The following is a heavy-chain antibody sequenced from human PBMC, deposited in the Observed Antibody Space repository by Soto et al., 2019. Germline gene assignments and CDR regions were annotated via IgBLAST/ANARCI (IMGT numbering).Heavy chain of an antibody. Sequence: QVQLQESGPGLVKPSETLSLTCTVSGGSISSYYWSWIRQPPGKGLEWIGYIYYSGSTNYNPSLKSRVTISVDTSKTQFSLKLGSVTAADTAVYYCARRFYDILTGYFRFVPWGQGTLVTVSS. V-gene: IGHV4-59*08. J-gene: IGHJ5*02. CDR2: IYYSGST. CDR1: GGSISSYY. CDR3: ARRFYDILTGYFRFVP. D-gene: IGHD3-9*01.